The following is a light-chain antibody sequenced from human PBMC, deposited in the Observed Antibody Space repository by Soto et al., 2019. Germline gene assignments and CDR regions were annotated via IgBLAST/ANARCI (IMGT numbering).Light chain of an antibody. CDR2: DAS. J-gene: IGKJ2*01. Sequence: EIVLTQSPATLSLSPGERATLSCRASQSVSSYLAWYQQKPGQAPRLLIYDASNRATGIPARFSGSGSGTDFTLTVSGLEPEDFAVYDGQQRSKWPPYTFGEGTKLEIK. CDR1: QSVSSY. V-gene: IGKV3-11*01. CDR3: QQRSKWPPYT.